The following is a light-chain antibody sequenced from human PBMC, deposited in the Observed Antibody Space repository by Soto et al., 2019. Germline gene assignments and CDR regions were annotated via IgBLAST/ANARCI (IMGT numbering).Light chain of an antibody. CDR3: QQHSDWPIT. Sequence: EIVLTQSPATLSLSAGERATLSCRASQSVRSYLAWFQQRPGQAPRLLIYDASKRATGIPGRFSGSGSGTDFTLTISSLEPADFAVYYCQQHSDWPITFGQGTRLEIK. CDR1: QSVRSY. CDR2: DAS. V-gene: IGKV3-11*01. J-gene: IGKJ5*01.